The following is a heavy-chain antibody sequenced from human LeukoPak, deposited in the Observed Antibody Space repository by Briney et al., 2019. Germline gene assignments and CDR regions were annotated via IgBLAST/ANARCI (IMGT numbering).Heavy chain of an antibody. J-gene: IGHJ4*02. V-gene: IGHV1-3*01. CDR2: INADNGNT. CDR1: GYSFTSYV. CDR3: ARDRGGTGDFDY. Sequence: ASVNVSCKASGYSFTSYVVHWVRQAPGQRLEWMGWINADNGNTKYSQKFQGRVTITSDTSASTAYMELSSLRSEDTAVYYCARDRGGTGDFDYWGQGTLVSVSS. D-gene: IGHD3-10*01.